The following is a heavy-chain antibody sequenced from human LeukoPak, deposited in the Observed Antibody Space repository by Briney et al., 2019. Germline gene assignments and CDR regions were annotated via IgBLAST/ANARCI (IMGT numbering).Heavy chain of an antibody. V-gene: IGHV1-2*02. CDR1: EYTFSVYH. CDR3: ARVRQTGAESDS. D-gene: IGHD2-8*02. J-gene: IGHJ4*02. CDR2: INPDSGDT. Sequence: ASVKVSCKASEYTFSVYHIHWVRQAPGQGLEWMAWINPDSGDTNYAQKFQGRVTMTRDTSISTAYMELTRLTSDDTAVYYCARVRQTGAESDSWGQGTLVTVSS.